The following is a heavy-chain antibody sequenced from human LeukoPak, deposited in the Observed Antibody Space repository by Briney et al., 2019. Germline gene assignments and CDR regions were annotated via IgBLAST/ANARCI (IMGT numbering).Heavy chain of an antibody. V-gene: IGHV3-33*01. CDR2: IWYDGSNK. CDR1: GFTFSSYG. D-gene: IGHD3-9*01. CDR3: ARGWKLRYFDWLLIPY. J-gene: IGHJ4*02. Sequence: GGSLRLSCAASGFTFSSYGMHWVRQAPGKGLEWVAVIWYDGSNKYYADSVKGRFTISRDNSKNTLYLQMNSLRAEDTAVYYCARGWKLRYFDWLLIPYWGQGTLVTVSS.